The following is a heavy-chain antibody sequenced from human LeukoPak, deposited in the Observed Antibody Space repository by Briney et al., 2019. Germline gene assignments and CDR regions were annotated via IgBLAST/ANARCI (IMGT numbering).Heavy chain of an antibody. CDR3: ARDKSGVSVGYVDA. V-gene: IGHV3-53*01. D-gene: IGHD2-15*01. J-gene: IGHJ4*02. CDR1: GFTVSSSY. CDR2: MFRGGTT. Sequence: PGGSLRLSCAASGFTVSSSYMRWVRQAPGKGLEWVSIMFRGGTTYYADSVKGRFTISRDNSKNTLYLHMNSLRAEDTAVYYCARDKSGVSVGYVDAWGQGTLVTVSS.